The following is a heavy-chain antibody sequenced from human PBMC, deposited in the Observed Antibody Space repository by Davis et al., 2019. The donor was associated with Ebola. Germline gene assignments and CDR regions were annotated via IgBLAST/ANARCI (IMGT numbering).Heavy chain of an antibody. CDR3: ARQESLYGWSDY. V-gene: IGHV5-51*01. CDR2: IYAGDSDS. D-gene: IGHD2-8*01. Sequence: GESLKISCKGSGYGFADYWIAWVRQTPGKGLEWMGIIYAGDSDSRYSPSFEGQVIISVDRSINTVYLQWKSLRASDTAKYYCARQESLYGWSDYWGQGTLVTVSS. J-gene: IGHJ4*02. CDR1: GYGFADYW.